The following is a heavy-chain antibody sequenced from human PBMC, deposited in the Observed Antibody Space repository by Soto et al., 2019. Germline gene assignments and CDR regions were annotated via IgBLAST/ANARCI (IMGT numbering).Heavy chain of an antibody. Sequence: GGSLRLSCAASGFTFSSYGMHWVRQAPGKGLEWVAVIWYDGSNKYYADSVKGRFPISRDNSKNTLYLQMNSLRAEDTAVYYCASLQYYDSWSGKQAPPSYFDYWGQGTLVTVSS. CDR2: IWYDGSNK. D-gene: IGHD3-3*01. V-gene: IGHV3-33*01. J-gene: IGHJ4*02. CDR3: ASLQYYDSWSGKQAPPSYFDY. CDR1: GFTFSSYG.